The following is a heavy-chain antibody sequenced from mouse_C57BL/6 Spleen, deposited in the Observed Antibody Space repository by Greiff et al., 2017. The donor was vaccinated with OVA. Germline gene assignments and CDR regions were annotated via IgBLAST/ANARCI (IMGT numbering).Heavy chain of an antibody. J-gene: IGHJ2*01. D-gene: IGHD2-4*01. CDR3: ARGGNDYDPFDY. CDR1: GYTFTSYW. Sequence: QVQLKQPGAELVKPGASVKLSCKASGYTFTSYWMHWVKQRPGQGLEWIGMIHPNSGSTNYNEKFKSKATLTVDKSSSTAYMQLSSLTSEDSAVYDCARGGNDYDPFDYWGQGTTLTVSS. V-gene: IGHV1-64*01. CDR2: IHPNSGST.